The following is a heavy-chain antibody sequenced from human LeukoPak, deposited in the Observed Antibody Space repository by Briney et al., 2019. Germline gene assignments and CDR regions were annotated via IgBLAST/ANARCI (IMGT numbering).Heavy chain of an antibody. CDR2: MNPNSGNT. Sequence: ASVKVSCKASGYTFTSYDINWVRQATGQGLEWMGWMNPNSGNTGYAQKFQGRVTMTRNTSISTAYMELSSLRSEDTAVYYCARRGGYYDSSGYHYYYYGMDVWGQGTTVTVSS. D-gene: IGHD3-22*01. CDR3: ARRGGYYDSSGYHYYYYGMDV. CDR1: GYTFTSYD. J-gene: IGHJ6*02. V-gene: IGHV1-8*01.